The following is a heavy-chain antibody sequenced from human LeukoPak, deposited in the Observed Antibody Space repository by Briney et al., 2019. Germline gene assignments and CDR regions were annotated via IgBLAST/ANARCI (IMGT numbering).Heavy chain of an antibody. J-gene: IGHJ4*02. CDR3: VKDLVGYDSSNYREC. CDR2: ISVSGHRT. Sequence: ETLSLTCAVSGVSFSGYYWSWVRQAPGKGLEWISGISVSGHRTYHAASVKGRFTISRDNSNNIVYLQMNSLRAEDTAVYYWVKDLVGYDSSNYRECWGQGTLVTVSS. CDR1: GVSFSGYY. V-gene: IGHV3-23*01. D-gene: IGHD3-22*01.